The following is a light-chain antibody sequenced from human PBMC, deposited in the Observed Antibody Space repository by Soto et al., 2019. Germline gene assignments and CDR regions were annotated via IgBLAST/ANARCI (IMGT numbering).Light chain of an antibody. CDR3: TSYTSSRTPV. Sequence: QSALTQPASVSGSPGKSITISCTGTSSDIGGYNYVSWFQHHPGKAPKLIIYEVNKRSSGVSNRFSASKSGNTASLTISGLQAEDEADYYCTSYTSSRTPVFGGGTKVTVL. J-gene: IGLJ2*01. CDR1: SSDIGGYNY. V-gene: IGLV2-14*01. CDR2: EVN.